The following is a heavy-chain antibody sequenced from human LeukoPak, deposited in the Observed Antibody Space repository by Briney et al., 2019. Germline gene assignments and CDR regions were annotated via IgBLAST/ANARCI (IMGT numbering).Heavy chain of an antibody. J-gene: IGHJ6*03. V-gene: IGHV3-7*01. CDR2: IKQDGSEK. D-gene: IGHD3-3*01. CDR3: ARQGFLGWGIHYYYYMDV. Sequence: GGSLRLSCAASGFTFSSYWMSWVRQAPGKGLEWVANIKQDGSEKYYVDSVKGRFTISRDNAKNSLYLQMNSLRAEDTAVYYCARQGFLGWGIHYYYYMDVWGKGTTVTVSS. CDR1: GFTFSSYW.